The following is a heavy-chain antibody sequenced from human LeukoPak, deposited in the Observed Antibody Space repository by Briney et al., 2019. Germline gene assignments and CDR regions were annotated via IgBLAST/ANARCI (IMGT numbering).Heavy chain of an antibody. CDR3: ARARYSSSPDDYFDH. CDR1: GYTFSTYS. J-gene: IGHJ4*02. D-gene: IGHD6-6*01. V-gene: IGHV1-3*04. Sequence: WASVKVSCKASGYTFSTYSMHWLRQAPGQRLEWMGWVNTGNGDTRFSQKFQARITITRGTSATTAYMELSSLSSEDTAAYYCARARYSSSPDDYFDHWGQGTLVTVSS. CDR2: VNTGNGDT.